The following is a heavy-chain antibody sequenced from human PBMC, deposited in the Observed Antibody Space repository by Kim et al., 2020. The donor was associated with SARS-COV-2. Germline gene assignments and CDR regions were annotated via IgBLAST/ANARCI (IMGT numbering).Heavy chain of an antibody. CDR1: GFTFSSYS. V-gene: IGHV3-21*01. CDR3: ARDLQLVRMGEYGMDV. Sequence: GGSLRLSCAASGFTFSSYSMNWVRQAPGKGLEWVSSISSSSSYIYYADSVKGRFTISRDNAKNSLYLQMNSLRAEDTAVYYCARDLQLVRMGEYGMDVWGQGTTVTVSS. CDR2: ISSSSSYI. J-gene: IGHJ6*02. D-gene: IGHD6-6*01.